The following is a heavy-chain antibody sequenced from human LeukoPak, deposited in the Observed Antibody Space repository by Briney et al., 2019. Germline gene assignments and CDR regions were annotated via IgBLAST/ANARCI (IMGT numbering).Heavy chain of an antibody. V-gene: IGHV1-18*01. CDR3: ARVAAVAGDDY. CDR2: ISAYNGDT. J-gene: IGHJ4*02. CDR1: GYTFTSYG. D-gene: IGHD6-19*01. Sequence: GASVKVSCKASGYTFTSYGISWVRQAPGQGLEWMGWISAYNGDTNYAQKLQGRVTMTTDTSTSTAYMELRGLRSDDTAVYYCARVAAVAGDDYWGQGTLVTVSS.